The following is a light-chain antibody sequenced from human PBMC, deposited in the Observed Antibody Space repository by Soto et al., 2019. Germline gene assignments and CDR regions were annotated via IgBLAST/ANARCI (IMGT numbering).Light chain of an antibody. V-gene: IGKV1-5*01. CDR1: QSIVRW. Sequence: DINLTQSPSTLSASVGDIVTITCRASQSIVRWMAWYQQKPGKAPKLLIYDASSLESGVPSRFSGSGSGTEFTLTISSLQPDDFATYYCQHYNSYSEAFGQGTKVDI. CDR3: QHYNSYSEA. CDR2: DAS. J-gene: IGKJ1*01.